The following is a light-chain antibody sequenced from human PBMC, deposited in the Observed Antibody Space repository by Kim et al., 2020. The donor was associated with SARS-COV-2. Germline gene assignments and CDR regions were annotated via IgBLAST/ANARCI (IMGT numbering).Light chain of an antibody. Sequence: VSSGEGAIRTCRASQSISDNLAWYQQKPGQAPRLLIHAASTRANGIPARFSGTGSGTEFTLTISSLQSEDFAVYYCQQYNNWPMFTFGQGTKLEIK. V-gene: IGKV3-15*01. CDR1: QSISDN. CDR3: QQYNNWPMFT. CDR2: AAS. J-gene: IGKJ2*01.